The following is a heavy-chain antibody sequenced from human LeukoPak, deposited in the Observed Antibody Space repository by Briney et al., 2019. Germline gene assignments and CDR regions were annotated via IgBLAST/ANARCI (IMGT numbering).Heavy chain of an antibody. J-gene: IGHJ4*02. CDR2: IRSKAYGGTT. CDR3: TRDADSGYDW. Sequence: GGSLRLSCAASGFTFSSYAMSWFRQAPGKGLEWVGFIRSKAYGGTTEYAASVKGRFTISRDDSKSIAYLQMNSLKTEDTAVYYCTRDADSGYDWWGQGTLVTVSS. CDR1: GFTFSSYA. D-gene: IGHD5-12*01. V-gene: IGHV3-49*03.